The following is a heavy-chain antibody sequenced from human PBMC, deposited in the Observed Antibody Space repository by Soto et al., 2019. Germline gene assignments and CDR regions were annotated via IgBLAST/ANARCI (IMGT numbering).Heavy chain of an antibody. CDR3: VKEANPFINTLVVLIFDY. J-gene: IGHJ4*02. V-gene: IGHV3-73*01. D-gene: IGHD3-22*01. Sequence: GGSLRLSCAASGFTFSDSAIHWVRQAPGKGLEWVGRVANKPEGYTITYGVSVKGRFTISRDDPQNMAYLQMNSLRSDDTAVYYCVKEANPFINTLVVLIFDYWGQGTQVTVSS. CDR1: GFTFSDSA. CDR2: VANKPEGYTI.